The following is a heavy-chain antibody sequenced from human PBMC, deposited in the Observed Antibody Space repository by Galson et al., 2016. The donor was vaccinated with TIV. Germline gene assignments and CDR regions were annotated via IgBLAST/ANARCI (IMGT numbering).Heavy chain of an antibody. J-gene: IGHJ6*02. CDR2: IYTGGST. D-gene: IGHD2-21*01. CDR1: GFTVSDNY. CDR3: ARERRYCGNECYLYYYYGMDV. V-gene: IGHV3-66*02. Sequence: SLRLSCAASGFTVSDNYMTWVRRAPGKGLEWVSMIYTGGSTHYADSVKGRFTISGDNSTNTLYLQMNRLRAEDTAVYYCARERRYCGNECYLYYYYGMDVWGQGTTVTVSS.